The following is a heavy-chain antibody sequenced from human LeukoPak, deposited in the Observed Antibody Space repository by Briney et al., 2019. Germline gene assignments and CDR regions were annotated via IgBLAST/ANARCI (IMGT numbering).Heavy chain of an antibody. CDR2: ISSSSSYM. Sequence: GGSLRLSCAASGFTFSSYSMNWVRQAPGKGLEWVSSISSSSSYMYYADSVKGRFTISRDNAKNSLYLQMNSLRAEDTAVYYCALSRIAACFDYWGQGTLVTVSS. CDR1: GFTFSSYS. D-gene: IGHD6-13*01. J-gene: IGHJ4*02. CDR3: ALSRIAACFDY. V-gene: IGHV3-21*01.